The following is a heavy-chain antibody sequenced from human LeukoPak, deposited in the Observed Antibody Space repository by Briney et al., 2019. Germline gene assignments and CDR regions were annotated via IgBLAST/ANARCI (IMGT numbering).Heavy chain of an antibody. CDR3: ARVHNDYYYYYMDV. D-gene: IGHD2-8*01. CDR2: IYQSGTT. V-gene: IGHV4-38-2*02. Sequence: SETLSLTCSVSGYSISSGYYWGWIRQPPGKGLEWIGSIYQSGTTSYNPSLKSRVTISVDTSKNQFSLKLSSVTAADTAVYYCARVHNDYYYYYMDVWGKGTTVTVSS. CDR1: GYSISSGYY. J-gene: IGHJ6*03.